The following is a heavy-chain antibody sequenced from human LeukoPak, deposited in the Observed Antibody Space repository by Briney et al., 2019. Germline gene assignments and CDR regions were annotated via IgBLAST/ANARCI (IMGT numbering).Heavy chain of an antibody. CDR1: GFTFSSYW. D-gene: IGHD3-22*01. CDR3: ASPFYYGSGGHPFDY. Sequence: GGSLRLSCAASGFTFSSYWMRWVRQTPGKGLVWVSRINSDGSSTRYADSVRGRSTISRDNAKNTLYLQMNSLRAEDTAVYYCASPFYYGSGGHPFDYWGQGTLVTVSS. V-gene: IGHV3-74*01. J-gene: IGHJ4*02. CDR2: INSDGSST.